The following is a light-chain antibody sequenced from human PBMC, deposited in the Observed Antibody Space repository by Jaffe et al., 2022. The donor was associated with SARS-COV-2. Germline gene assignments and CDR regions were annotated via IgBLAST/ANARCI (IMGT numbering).Light chain of an antibody. CDR3: QQFESFPLT. V-gene: IGKV1-9*01. Sequence: DIQLTQSPSFLSASVGDRVTITCRASQAIRNSLAWYQQKPGKAPKLLIYLASTLLTGVPSSFSGSGSGTEFTLTISSLQPEDFATYYCQQFESFPLTFGGGTKVEIK. CDR2: LAS. CDR1: QAIRNS. J-gene: IGKJ4*01.